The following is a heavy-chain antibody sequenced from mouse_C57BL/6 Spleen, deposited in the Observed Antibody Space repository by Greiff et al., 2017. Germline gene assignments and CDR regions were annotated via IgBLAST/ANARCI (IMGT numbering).Heavy chain of an antibody. J-gene: IGHJ4*01. CDR1: GYTFTSYW. CDR3: AKRGGGYYYYAMGD. Sequence: VQLQQPGAELVMPGASVKLSCKASGYTFTSYWMHWVKQRPGQGLEWIGEIDPSDSYTNYNQKFKGKSTLTVDKSSSTAYMQLSSLTSEDSAVYYCAKRGGGYYYYAMGDWGQVTSVTVYS. V-gene: IGHV1-69*01. D-gene: IGHD2-3*01. CDR2: IDPSDSYT.